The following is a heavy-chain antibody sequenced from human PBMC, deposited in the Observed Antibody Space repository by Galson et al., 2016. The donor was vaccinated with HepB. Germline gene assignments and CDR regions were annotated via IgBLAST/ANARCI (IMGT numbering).Heavy chain of an antibody. CDR1: GGSISSRNW. CDR3: AVDYGGNSAFDS. D-gene: IGHD4-23*01. CDR2: IYHSGRT. Sequence: ETLSLTCAVSGGSISSRNWWNWVRQPPGKGLEWIGDIYHSGRTNYSPSLKSRVTMSVDKSKNQFSLRLNSVTAADTAVYYCAVDYGGNSAFDSWGQGTLATVSS. V-gene: IGHV4-4*02. J-gene: IGHJ4*02.